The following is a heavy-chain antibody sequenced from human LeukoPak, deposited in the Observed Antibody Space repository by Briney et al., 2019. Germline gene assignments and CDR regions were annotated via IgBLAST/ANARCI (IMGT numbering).Heavy chain of an antibody. CDR1: GFSLSTSGMR. CDR3: ARLNSGTYFDY. J-gene: IGHJ4*02. D-gene: IGHD1-26*01. CDR2: IDWDDDK. V-gene: IGHV2-70*04. Sequence: SGPMLVNPTQTLTLTCTFSGFSLSTSGMRVSWIRQPPGKALEELARIDWDDDKFYSTSLKTRLTISKDTSKNQVVLTMTNMDPVDTATYYCARLNSGTYFDYWGQGTLVTVSS.